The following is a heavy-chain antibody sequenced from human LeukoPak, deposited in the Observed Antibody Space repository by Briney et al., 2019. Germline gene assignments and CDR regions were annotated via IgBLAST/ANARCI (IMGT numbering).Heavy chain of an antibody. D-gene: IGHD3-22*01. CDR3: AREILGGSGYYGDY. CDR2: IIPIFGTA. J-gene: IGHJ4*02. V-gene: IGHV1-69*13. CDR1: GGTFSSYA. Sequence: ASVKVSCKASGGTFSSYAIDWVRQAPGQGLEWMGGIIPIFGTANYAQKFQGRVTITADESTSTAYMELSSLRSEDTAVYYCAREILGGSGYYGDYWGQGTLVTVSS.